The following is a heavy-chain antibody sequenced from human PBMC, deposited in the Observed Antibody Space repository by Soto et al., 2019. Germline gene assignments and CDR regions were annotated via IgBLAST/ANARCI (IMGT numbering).Heavy chain of an antibody. CDR1: GFTFSSYS. V-gene: IGHV3-21*01. CDR2: ISSSSSYI. D-gene: IGHD5-12*01. Sequence: GGSLRLSCAASGFTFSSYSMNWVRQAPGKGLEWVSSISSSSSYIYYADSVKGRFTISRDNAKNSLYLQMNSLRAEDTAVYYCARGRPATARGFQIYWGQGTLVTVSS. CDR3: ARGRPATARGFQIY. J-gene: IGHJ4*02.